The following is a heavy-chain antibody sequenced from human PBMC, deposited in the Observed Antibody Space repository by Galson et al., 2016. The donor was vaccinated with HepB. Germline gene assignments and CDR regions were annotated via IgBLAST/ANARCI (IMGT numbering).Heavy chain of an antibody. CDR1: GFIFSSYS. CDR2: ISRSTPTI. CDR3: ARDPHALDF. J-gene: IGHJ4*02. V-gene: IGHV3-48*02. Sequence: CAASGFIFSSYSMNWVRQAPGKGLEWVSYISRSTPTIYYADSVKGRFTVSRDNAKNSLYLQMNNLRDEDTAVYYCARDPHALDFWGQGTLVTVSS.